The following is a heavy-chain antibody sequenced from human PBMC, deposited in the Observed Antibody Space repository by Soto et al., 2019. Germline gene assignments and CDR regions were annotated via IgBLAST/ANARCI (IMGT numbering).Heavy chain of an antibody. CDR3: XXXXVADVAFDI. V-gene: IGHV1-69*02. J-gene: IGHJ3*02. D-gene: IGHD6-19*01. CDR1: GGTFSSYT. Sequence: QVQLVQSGAEVKKPGSSVKVSCKASGGTFSSYTISWVRQAPGQGLEWMGRIIPILGIAKYAQKFQGRVTXXXXXXXXXXXXXXXXXXXXXXXXXXXXXXXVADVAFDIWGQGTMVTVS. CDR2: IIPILGIA.